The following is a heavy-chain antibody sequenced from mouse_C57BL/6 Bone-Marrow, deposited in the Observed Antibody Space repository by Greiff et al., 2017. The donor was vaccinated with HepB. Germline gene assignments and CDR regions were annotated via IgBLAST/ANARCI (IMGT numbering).Heavy chain of an antibody. CDR2: IWRGGST. CDR1: GFSLTSYG. J-gene: IGHJ1*03. V-gene: IGHV2-5*01. Sequence: QVQLKESGPGLVQPSQSLSITCTVSGFSLTSYGVHWVRQSPGKGLEWLGVIWRGGSTDYNAAFMSRLSITKDNSKSHVFFKMNSLQADDTAIYYCAKNYYGSSYGWYFDVWGTGTTVTVSS. CDR3: AKNYYGSSYGWYFDV. D-gene: IGHD1-1*01.